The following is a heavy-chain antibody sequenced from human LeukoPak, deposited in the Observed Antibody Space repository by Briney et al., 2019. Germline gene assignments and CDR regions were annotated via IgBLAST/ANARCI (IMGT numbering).Heavy chain of an antibody. CDR1: GFTVSSNY. V-gene: IGHV3-66*01. Sequence: GGSLTLSCAASGFTVSSNYMSWVRQPPGKGLEWVSDIYSGGSTYYAASVKGRFTISRDTSKNTLYLQMNSLRAEDTAVYYGAREILADLLWPAFDIWGERTMVTVSS. CDR3: AREILADLLWPAFDI. D-gene: IGHD3-3*02. J-gene: IGHJ3*02. CDR2: IYSGGST.